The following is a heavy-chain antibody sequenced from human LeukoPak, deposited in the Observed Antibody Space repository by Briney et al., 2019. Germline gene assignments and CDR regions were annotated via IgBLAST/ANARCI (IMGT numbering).Heavy chain of an antibody. J-gene: IGHJ5*02. CDR2: ISSSSSYI. CDR3: ARDQWGLIVVVPAAIISWFDP. Sequence: GGSLRLSCAASGFTFSSYSMNWVRQAPGKGLEWVSSISSSSSYIYYADSVKGRFTISRDNAKNSLYLQMNSLRAEDTAVYYCARDQWGLIVVVPAAIISWFDPWGQGTLVTVSS. V-gene: IGHV3-21*01. CDR1: GFTFSSYS. D-gene: IGHD2-2*02.